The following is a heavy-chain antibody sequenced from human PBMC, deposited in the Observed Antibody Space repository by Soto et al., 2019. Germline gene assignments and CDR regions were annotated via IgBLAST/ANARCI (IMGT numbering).Heavy chain of an antibody. CDR2: ISSSSSYN. D-gene: IGHD2-2*01. CDR1: GFTFSSYS. J-gene: IGHJ6*02. CDR3: ASNLGYCSITSCYSSYYYGMDV. Sequence: EVQLVESGGGLVKPGGSLRLSCEASGFTFSSYSMNWVRQAPGKGLEWVSSISSSSSYNYYADSVKGRFTISRDNAKNSLYLQMNSLRAEDRAVYYCASNLGYCSITSCYSSYYYGMDVWGQGTTGTVSS. V-gene: IGHV3-21*01.